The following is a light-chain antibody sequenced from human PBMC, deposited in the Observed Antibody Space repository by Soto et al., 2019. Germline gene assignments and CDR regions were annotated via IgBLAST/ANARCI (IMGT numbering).Light chain of an antibody. CDR1: SSDVGSYNL. CDR2: EVS. J-gene: IGLJ3*02. V-gene: IGLV2-23*02. Sequence: QSALTQPASVSGSRGQSITISCTGTSSDVGSYNLVSWYQQHQGKAPKLMIYEVSKRPSGVSNRFSGSKSGNAATMTISGLQAEDEAESYCCSYAGSSTWVFGGGTKVTVL. CDR3: CSYAGSSTWV.